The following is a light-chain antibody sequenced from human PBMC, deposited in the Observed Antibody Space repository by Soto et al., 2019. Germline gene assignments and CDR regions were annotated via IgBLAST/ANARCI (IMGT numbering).Light chain of an antibody. CDR2: AAE. V-gene: IGKV1-39*01. J-gene: IGKJ4*01. CDR1: QTISSY. CDR3: QQSHTTLT. Sequence: DIQMTQSPSSLSASVGDVVTITCRASQTISSYVNWYQQKPGKAPTLLLYAAETLYRGVPSRFSGSGSGKEFPLTISRLQPEDFATYYWQQSHTTLTFGGGTKVDMK.